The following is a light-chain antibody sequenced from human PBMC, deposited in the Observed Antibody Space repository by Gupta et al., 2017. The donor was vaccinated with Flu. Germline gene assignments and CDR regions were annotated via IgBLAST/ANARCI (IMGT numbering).Light chain of an antibody. CDR3: QQYYSSPFT. V-gene: IGKV4-1*01. J-gene: IGKJ3*01. Sequence: DIVMTQSPDSLAVSLGERATMNCKSSRTILDSRQNYLVWYQQKPGQPPKMIISWASSRESGVPDRFSGSGSGTDFTLTISSLQGEDVAVYYCQQYYSSPFTFGPGTKVEIK. CDR1: RTILDSRQNY. CDR2: WAS.